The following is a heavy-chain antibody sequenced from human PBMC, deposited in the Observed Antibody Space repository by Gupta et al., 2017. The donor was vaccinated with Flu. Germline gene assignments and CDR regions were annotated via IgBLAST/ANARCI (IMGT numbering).Heavy chain of an antibody. D-gene: IGHD2-15*01. CDR3: ARLGGCSGGSCYYYYGMDV. J-gene: IGHJ6*02. CDR2: IYYSGST. Sequence: QLQLQESGPGLVKPSETLSLTCTVSGGSISSSSYYWGWIRQPPGKGLEWIGSIYYSGSTYYNPSLKSRVTISVDTSKNQFSLKLSSVTAADTAVYYCARLGGCSGGSCYYYYGMDVWGQGTTVTVSS. V-gene: IGHV4-39*01. CDR1: GGSISSSSYY.